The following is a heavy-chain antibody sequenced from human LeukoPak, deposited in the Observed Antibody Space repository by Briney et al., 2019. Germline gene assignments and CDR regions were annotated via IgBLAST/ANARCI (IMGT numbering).Heavy chain of an antibody. J-gene: IGHJ5*02. Sequence: GGSLRLSCAASGFTFSSYSMNWVRQAPGKGLEWVSYISSSSSTIYYADSVKGRFTISRDNAKNSLYLQMNSLRAEDTAVYYCAKESGYGEGWFDPWGQGTLVTVSS. CDR3: AKESGYGEGWFDP. CDR2: ISSSSSTI. V-gene: IGHV3-48*01. D-gene: IGHD4-17*01. CDR1: GFTFSSYS.